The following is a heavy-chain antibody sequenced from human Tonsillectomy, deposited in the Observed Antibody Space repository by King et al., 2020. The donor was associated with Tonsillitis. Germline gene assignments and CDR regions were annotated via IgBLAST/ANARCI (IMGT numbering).Heavy chain of an antibody. Sequence: HVQLQESGPGLVKPSETLSLTCIVSGDSISNYYWSWIRQPPGKGLEWVGFISYSGNTNYNPSLKSRVTVSADTSKNEFSLKLSAVIAADTAVYYCARHTIAAAGHGIDYWGQGILVTVSS. J-gene: IGHJ4*02. CDR1: GDSISNYY. CDR3: ARHTIAAAGHGIDY. D-gene: IGHD6-13*01. CDR2: ISYSGNT. V-gene: IGHV4-59*08.